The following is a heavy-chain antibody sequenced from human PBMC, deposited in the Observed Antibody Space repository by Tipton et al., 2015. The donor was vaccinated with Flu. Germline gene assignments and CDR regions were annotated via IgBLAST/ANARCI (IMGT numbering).Heavy chain of an antibody. CDR2: IYYSGST. J-gene: IGHJ5*01. V-gene: IGHV4-31*03. Sequence: TLSLTCNVSGGSISSGGAYWSWIRQHPGKGLEWIGGIYYSGSTYKNPSLTSRVSISVDTSKNQFSLNLKSVTAADTAVYYCARRDYSNYVSEPKNWFDSWGQGTLVTVSS. CDR3: ARRDYSNYVSEPKNWFDS. D-gene: IGHD4-11*01. CDR1: GGSISSGGAY.